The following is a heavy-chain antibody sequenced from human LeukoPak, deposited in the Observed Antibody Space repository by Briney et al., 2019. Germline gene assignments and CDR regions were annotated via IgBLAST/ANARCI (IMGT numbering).Heavy chain of an antibody. CDR1: GFTFGDYA. CDR2: IRSKAYDEST. CDR3: ARDSRIAAIYYFEY. Sequence: GGSLRLSCTASGFTFGDYAMNWFRQAPGKGLEWVGFIRSKAYDESTQYAASVKGRFTISRDDSKSIAYLQMNSLKTEDSAVYYCARDSRIAAIYYFEYWGQGTLVTVSS. J-gene: IGHJ4*02. D-gene: IGHD6-13*01. V-gene: IGHV3-49*03.